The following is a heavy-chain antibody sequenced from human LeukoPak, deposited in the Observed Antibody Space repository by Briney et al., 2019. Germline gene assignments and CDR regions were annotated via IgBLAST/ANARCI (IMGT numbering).Heavy chain of an antibody. D-gene: IGHD3-3*01. CDR2: INHGGIT. Sequence: SETLSLTCAVYGGSFSGHYWSWIRQPAGKGLEWIGEINHGGITSYNPSLKSRVTISVDTSKSQFSLKLNSVTAADTAVYYCARHERGNFWSALRGFDPWGQGTLVTVSS. CDR3: ARHERGNFWSALRGFDP. V-gene: IGHV4-34*01. CDR1: GGSFSGHY. J-gene: IGHJ5*02.